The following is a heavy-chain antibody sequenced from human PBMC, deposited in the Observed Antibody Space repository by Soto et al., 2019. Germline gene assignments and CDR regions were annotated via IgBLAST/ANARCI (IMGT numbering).Heavy chain of an antibody. CDR2: IDGAGISS. D-gene: IGHD2-15*01. CDR1: GFTFNGYW. J-gene: IGHJ4*02. Sequence: GGSLRLSCVASGFTFNGYWIHWVRQAPGKGPVWVSRIDGAGISSSYADSVEGRFTISRDNAKSTVYLQMNSLRDDDTAVYYCVRDFRIYGYWGQGTLVTVSS. V-gene: IGHV3-74*01. CDR3: VRDFRIYGY.